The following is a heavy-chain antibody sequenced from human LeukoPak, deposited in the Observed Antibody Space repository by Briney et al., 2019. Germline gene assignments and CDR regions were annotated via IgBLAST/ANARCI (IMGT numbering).Heavy chain of an antibody. J-gene: IGHJ4*02. CDR3: ARDSRGYNYLYFDY. V-gene: IGHV3-53*01. Sequence: PGGSLRLSCAASGFTVGTNYMSWVRQAPGKGLEWVSVIYSAGSTYYADSVKGRLTISRDNSKNTLYLQMNSLRAEDTAVYYCARDSRGYNYLYFDYWGQGTLVTVSS. D-gene: IGHD5-18*01. CDR2: IYSAGST. CDR1: GFTVGTNY.